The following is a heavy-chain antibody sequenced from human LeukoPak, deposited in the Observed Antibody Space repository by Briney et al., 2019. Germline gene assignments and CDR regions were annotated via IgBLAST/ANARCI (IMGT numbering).Heavy chain of an antibody. V-gene: IGHV4-59*01. D-gene: IGHD5-24*01. Sequence: SETLSLTCTVSGGSISSYYWSWIRQPPGKGLEWFGYIYYSGSSNYNPSLKSRVTISVDTTKNQFSLKLSSVTAADTAVYYCARGGLATTNFDYWGQGTLVTVSS. CDR3: ARGGLATTNFDY. J-gene: IGHJ4*02. CDR1: GGSISSYY. CDR2: IYYSGSS.